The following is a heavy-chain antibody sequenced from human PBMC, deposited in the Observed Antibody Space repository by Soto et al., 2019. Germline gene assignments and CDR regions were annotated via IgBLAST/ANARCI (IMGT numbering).Heavy chain of an antibody. J-gene: IGHJ6*02. CDR3: ARGYSSSYYYYGMDV. Sequence: ETLSLTCAVYGGSFSGYYWSWIRQPPGKGLEWIGEINHSGSTNYNPSLKSRVTISVDTSKNQFSLKLSSVTAADTAVYYCARGYSSSYYYYGMDVWGQGTTVTVSS. V-gene: IGHV4-34*01. CDR2: INHSGST. D-gene: IGHD6-13*01. CDR1: GGSFSGYY.